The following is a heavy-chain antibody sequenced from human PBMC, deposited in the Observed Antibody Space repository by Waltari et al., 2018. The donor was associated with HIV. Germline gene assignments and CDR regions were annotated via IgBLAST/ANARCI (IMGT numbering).Heavy chain of an antibody. CDR2: IYYSGST. Sequence: QVQLQESGPGLVKPSETLSLTCTVSGGSISSYYWSWIRQPPGKGLEWIGYIYYSGSTNYNPSLKSRVTISVDTSKNQFSLKLSSVTAADTAVYYWARVPVTPNWFDPWGQGTLVTVSS. CDR3: ARVPVTPNWFDP. J-gene: IGHJ5*02. D-gene: IGHD2-15*01. CDR1: GGSISSYY. V-gene: IGHV4-59*01.